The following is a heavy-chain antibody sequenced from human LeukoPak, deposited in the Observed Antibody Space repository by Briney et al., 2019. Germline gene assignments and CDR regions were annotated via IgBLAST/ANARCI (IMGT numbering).Heavy chain of an antibody. CDR2: IYYSGST. J-gene: IGHJ6*03. Sequence: SETLSLTCTVSGGSISSSSYYWGWIRQPPGKGLEWIGYIYYSGSTNYNPSLKSRVTISVDTSKNQFSLKLSSVTAADTAVYYCARATYGDYYYYMDVWGKGTTVTVSS. D-gene: IGHD4-17*01. V-gene: IGHV4-61*05. CDR3: ARATYGDYYYYMDV. CDR1: GGSISSSSYY.